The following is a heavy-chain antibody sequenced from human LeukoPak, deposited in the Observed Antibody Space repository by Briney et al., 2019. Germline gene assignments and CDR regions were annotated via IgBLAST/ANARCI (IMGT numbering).Heavy chain of an antibody. CDR1: GYSISSGYY. D-gene: IGHD3-22*01. J-gene: IGHJ4*02. V-gene: IGHV4-38-2*02. CDR2: IYHSGST. CDR3: ARGSDSSGYYYVTYYFDY. Sequence: SETLSLTCTVSGYSISSGYYWGWIRQPPGKGLEWIGSIYHSGSTYYNPSLKSRVTISVDTSKNQFSLKLSSVTAADTAVYYCARGSDSSGYYYVTYYFDYWGQGTLVTVSS.